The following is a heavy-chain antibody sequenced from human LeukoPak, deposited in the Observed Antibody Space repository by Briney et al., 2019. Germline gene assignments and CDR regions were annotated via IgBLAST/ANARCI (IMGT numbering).Heavy chain of an antibody. J-gene: IGHJ6*03. CDR3: ARVQDCSSTSCYGADYYYYYYMDV. CDR1: GYTFTGYY. Sequence: ASVKVSCKASGYTFTGYYMHWVLQAPGQGLEWMGRINPNSGGTNYAQKFQGRVTMTRDTSISTAYMELGRLRSDDTAVYYCARVQDCSSTSCYGADYYYYYYMDVWGKGTTVTVSS. V-gene: IGHV1-2*06. D-gene: IGHD2-2*01. CDR2: INPNSGGT.